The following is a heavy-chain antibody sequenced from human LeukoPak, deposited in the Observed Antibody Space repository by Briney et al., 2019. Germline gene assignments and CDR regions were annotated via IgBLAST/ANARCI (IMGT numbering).Heavy chain of an antibody. Sequence: SETLSLTCTVSGDSTSGYYWTWIRQPPGKRLEWIGYMYCSGTTRYNPSLKSRVTISIDATKNQVSLNLTSVTAADTAVYYCARDPSFTAGYFDSWGQGTLVTVSS. CDR2: MYCSGTT. V-gene: IGHV4-59*01. CDR3: ARDPSFTAGYFDS. J-gene: IGHJ4*02. D-gene: IGHD3-16*01. CDR1: GDSTSGYY.